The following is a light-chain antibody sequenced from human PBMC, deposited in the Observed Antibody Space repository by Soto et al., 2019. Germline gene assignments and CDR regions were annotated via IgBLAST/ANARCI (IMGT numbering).Light chain of an antibody. CDR3: QQYRMSPNT. Sequence: EIVMTPSPATLSVSPGERATLSCRASQNVGNNLVWYQQKPGQAPRLLIYGASTRAAGIPDRFSGSGSGTEFSLTIRGLKPEDFAVYYCQQYRMSPNTFGQGTRLEIK. J-gene: IGKJ5*01. V-gene: IGKV3-15*01. CDR1: QNVGNN. CDR2: GAS.